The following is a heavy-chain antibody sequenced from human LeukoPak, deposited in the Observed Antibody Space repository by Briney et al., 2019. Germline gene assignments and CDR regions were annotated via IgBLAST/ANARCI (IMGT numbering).Heavy chain of an antibody. Sequence: GGSLRLSCAASGFTLSSYAIHWVRQAPGKVLEWVAVISYDGSNKYYADSVKGRFTISRDNSKNTLYLQMNSLRAEDTAVYYCAREAVSGSYCFDYWGQGTLVTVSS. V-gene: IGHV3-30-3*01. CDR1: GFTLSSYA. J-gene: IGHJ4*02. CDR3: AREAVSGSYCFDY. CDR2: ISYDGSNK. D-gene: IGHD1-26*01.